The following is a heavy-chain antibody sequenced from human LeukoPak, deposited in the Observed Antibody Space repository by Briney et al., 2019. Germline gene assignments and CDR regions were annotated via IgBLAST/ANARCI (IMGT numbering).Heavy chain of an antibody. CDR2: ISGSGGST. V-gene: IGHV3-23*01. CDR1: GFTFSSYA. CDR3: AKGSSFWMLDY. D-gene: IGHD3-3*01. Sequence: GGSLRLPCAASGFTFSSYAMSWVRQAPGKGLGWVSAISGSGGSTYYADSVKGRFTISRDNSKNTLYLQMNSLRAEDTAVYYCAKGSSFWMLDYCGQGTLVTVSS. J-gene: IGHJ4*02.